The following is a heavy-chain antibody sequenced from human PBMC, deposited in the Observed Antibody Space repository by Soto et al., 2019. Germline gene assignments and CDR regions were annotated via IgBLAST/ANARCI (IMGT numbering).Heavy chain of an antibody. CDR3: AKDIGVDKWRSGWNYFDY. J-gene: IGHJ4*02. Sequence: GGSLRLSCAASGFTFDDYAMHWFRQAPGKGLEWVSGISWNSGSIGYADSVKGRFTISRDNAKNSLYLQMNSLRAEDTALYYCAKDIGVDKWRSGWNYFDYWGQGTLVTVSS. V-gene: IGHV3-9*01. CDR2: ISWNSGSI. CDR1: GFTFDDYA. D-gene: IGHD6-19*01.